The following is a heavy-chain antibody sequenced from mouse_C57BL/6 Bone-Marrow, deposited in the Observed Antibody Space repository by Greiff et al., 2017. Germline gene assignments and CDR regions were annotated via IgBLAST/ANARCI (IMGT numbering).Heavy chain of an antibody. CDR3: TRNAMDY. Sequence: VQLQQSGAELVRPGASVKLSCTASGFNFKDDYMHWVKQRPEQGLEWIGWIDPENGDTEYASKFQGKATITADTSSNTAYLQLSSLTSEDTAVYYCTRNAMDYWGQGTSVTVSS. J-gene: IGHJ4*01. CDR2: IDPENGDT. CDR1: GFNFKDDY. V-gene: IGHV14-4*01.